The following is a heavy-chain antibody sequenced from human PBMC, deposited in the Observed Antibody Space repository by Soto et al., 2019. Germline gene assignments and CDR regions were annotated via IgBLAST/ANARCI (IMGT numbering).Heavy chain of an antibody. Sequence: GGSLRLSCAASGFTFSSYAMSWVRQAPGKGLEWVSAISGSGGSTYYADSVKGRFTISRDNSKNTLYLQMNSLRAEDTAVYYCAKDLGVGDGYYDSSGYPDYYYGMDVWDQGTTVTVSS. V-gene: IGHV3-23*01. CDR2: ISGSGGST. CDR1: GFTFSSYA. D-gene: IGHD3-22*01. CDR3: AKDLGVGDGYYDSSGYPDYYYGMDV. J-gene: IGHJ6*02.